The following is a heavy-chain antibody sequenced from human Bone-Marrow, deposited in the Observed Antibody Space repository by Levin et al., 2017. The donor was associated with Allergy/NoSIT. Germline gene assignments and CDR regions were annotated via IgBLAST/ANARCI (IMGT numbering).Heavy chain of an antibody. D-gene: IGHD5-12*01. Sequence: SQTLSLTCTVSGGSISGHYWSWIRQPAGKGLEWIGRIYSSGNTHYNPSLKSRVTMSLDTSKSQVSLKLSSVTAGDPGVYPCARSLSGYRGYDFDTWGQGTLVTVSS. J-gene: IGHJ4*02. CDR2: IYSSGNT. CDR1: GGSISGHY. CDR3: ARSLSGYRGYDFDT. V-gene: IGHV4-4*07.